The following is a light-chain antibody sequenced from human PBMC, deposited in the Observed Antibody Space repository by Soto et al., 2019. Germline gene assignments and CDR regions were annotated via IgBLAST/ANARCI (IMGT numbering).Light chain of an antibody. CDR3: QQYGSPWT. CDR1: QSVWSSL. V-gene: IGKV3-20*01. J-gene: IGKJ1*01. CDR2: GAS. Sequence: ETVLTQSPGTLSLSPGERATLSCRASQSVWSSLLAWYQHKPGQPPRLLIYGASSRATGIPDRFSGSGSGTDFTLTISRLEPDDFAVYYCQQYGSPWTFGQGTKVEIK.